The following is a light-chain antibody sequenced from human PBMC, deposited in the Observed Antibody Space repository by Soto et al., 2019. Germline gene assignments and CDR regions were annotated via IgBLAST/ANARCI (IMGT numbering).Light chain of an antibody. V-gene: IGKV3-20*01. CDR3: QQYSSSRT. Sequence: DIVLTQCPGTLSLAPGERASLSCRASQSVSSNHLAWYQQKPGQAPRLLIYGGSSRATGIPVRSSGSGSETDFTLTITRLEPEDFAVYYCQQYSSSRTFGQGTKVDI. CDR2: GGS. J-gene: IGKJ1*01. CDR1: QSVSSNH.